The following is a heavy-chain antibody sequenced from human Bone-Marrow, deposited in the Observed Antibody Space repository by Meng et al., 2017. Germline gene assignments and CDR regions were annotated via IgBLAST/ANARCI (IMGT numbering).Heavy chain of an antibody. Sequence: QAQLQGSVPGLVKPSQPLSLTCTVSGGSVSSGGYYWSWIRQHPGKGLEWIGYIYYSGSTYYNPSLKSLVTISVDTSKNQFSLKLSSVTAADTAVYYCARWAPSSRTFDYWGQGTLVTVSS. J-gene: IGHJ4*02. CDR3: ARWAPSSRTFDY. CDR2: IYYSGST. V-gene: IGHV4-31*01. CDR1: GGSVSSGGYY. D-gene: IGHD6-13*01.